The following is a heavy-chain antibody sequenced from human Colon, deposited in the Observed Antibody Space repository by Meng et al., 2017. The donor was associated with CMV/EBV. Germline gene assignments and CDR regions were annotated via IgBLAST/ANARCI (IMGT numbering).Heavy chain of an antibody. CDR3: VRGTDRWPGVDY. Sequence: EVDWVCPGGGLFQPGASVILPCSPSGFTFSIYWMHWVRQAPGEGLVWVSRISNDETTINYADSVKGRFTISRDTAMLYLEMNSLRAEDTAVYYCVRGTDRWPGVDYWGQGTLVTVSS. CDR1: GFTFSIYW. V-gene: IGHV3-74*01. J-gene: IGHJ4*02. CDR2: ISNDETTI.